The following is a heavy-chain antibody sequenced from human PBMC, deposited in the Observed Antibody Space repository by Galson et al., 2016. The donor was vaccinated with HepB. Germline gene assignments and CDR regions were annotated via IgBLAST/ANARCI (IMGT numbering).Heavy chain of an antibody. CDR3: ARDPPSLDY. Sequence: SLRLSCAASGFTFSNYNMNWVRQAPGKGLEWVSYIRSDGSPTHYADSVKGRFTISRDSAKTSLFLQMNSLRDEDPAVYNCARDPPSLDYWGQGTLVTVSS. CDR2: IRSDGSPT. V-gene: IGHV3-48*02. J-gene: IGHJ4*02. CDR1: GFTFSNYN.